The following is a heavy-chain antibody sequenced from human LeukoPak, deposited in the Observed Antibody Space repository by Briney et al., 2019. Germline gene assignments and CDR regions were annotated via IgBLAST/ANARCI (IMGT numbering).Heavy chain of an antibody. CDR1: GFTFSSYA. J-gene: IGHJ4*02. CDR2: IRYDGSNK. Sequence: PGGSLRLSCAASGFTFSSYAMSWVRQAPGKGLEWVAFIRYDGSNKYYADSVKGRFTISRDNSKNTLYLQMNSLRAEDTAVYYCAKVLRVWENSGLFDYWGQGTLVTVSS. D-gene: IGHD3-16*01. CDR3: AKVLRVWENSGLFDY. V-gene: IGHV3-30*02.